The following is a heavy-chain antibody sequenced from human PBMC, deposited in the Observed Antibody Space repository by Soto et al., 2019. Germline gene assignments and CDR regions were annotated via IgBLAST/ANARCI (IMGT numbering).Heavy chain of an antibody. D-gene: IGHD1-1*01. CDR1: GFTFSNNA. J-gene: IGHJ6*02. CDR3: ARGTTTSAFSAMDV. CDR2: INK. Sequence: QVQLVESGGGVVQPGRSLRLSCAASGFTFSNNAMDWVRQAPGKGLEWVAVINKYIAESVKGRFTISRDNSKNTLVLQMNSLRAEDTAVYYCARGTTTSAFSAMDVWGQGTTVTVSS. V-gene: IGHV3-30-3*01.